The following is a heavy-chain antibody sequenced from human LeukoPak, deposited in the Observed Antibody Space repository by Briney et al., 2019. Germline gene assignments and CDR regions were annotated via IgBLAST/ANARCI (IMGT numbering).Heavy chain of an antibody. CDR1: GFTFSSYA. V-gene: IGHV3-23*01. CDR3: SRAYDSGTYSSFDS. D-gene: IGHD3-10*01. Sequence: GGSLRLSCAASGFTFSSYAMSWVRQAPGKGLEWVSAISGSGGNTYYADSVKGRFTISRDNSKNTLFLQMNSLRAEDTAVYYCSRAYDSGTYSSFDSWGQGTLVTVTS. J-gene: IGHJ4*02. CDR2: ISGSGGNT.